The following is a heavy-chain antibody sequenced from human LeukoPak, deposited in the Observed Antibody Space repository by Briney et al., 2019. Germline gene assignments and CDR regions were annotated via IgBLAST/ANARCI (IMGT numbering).Heavy chain of an antibody. CDR1: GYTFIDHY. V-gene: IGHV1-2*02. CDR3: ARAGHNSESGGYDY. CDR2: IDPNIGNT. J-gene: IGHJ4*02. D-gene: IGHD3-22*01. Sequence: ASVRVSCKPSGYTFIDHYIHWVRQAPGQGLESMGWIDPNIGNTNYAQKFQGRVTMTRDTSSSTAYIELSRLRSDDKAVYYCARAGHNSESGGYDYWGQGTLVTVSS.